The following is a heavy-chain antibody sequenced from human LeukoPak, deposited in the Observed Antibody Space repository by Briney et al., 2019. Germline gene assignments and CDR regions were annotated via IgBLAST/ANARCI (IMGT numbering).Heavy chain of an antibody. CDR1: GYTFTGYY. D-gene: IGHD3-22*01. CDR3: ARDRGYYYDSSGYYYSAFDI. CDR2: INPNSGGT. Sequence: ASVKVSCKASGYTFTGYYMHWVRQAPGQGLEWMGWINPNSGGTNYAQKFQGRVTMTRDTSISTAYMELSRLRSDDTAVYYCARDRGYYYDSSGYYYSAFDIWGQGTMVTVSS. J-gene: IGHJ3*02. V-gene: IGHV1-2*02.